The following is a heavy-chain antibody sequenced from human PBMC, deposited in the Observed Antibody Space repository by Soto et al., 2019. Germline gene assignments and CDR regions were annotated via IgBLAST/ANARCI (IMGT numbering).Heavy chain of an antibody. CDR2: INAGNGNT. Sequence: ASVKVSCKASGYTFTSYAMHWVRQAPGQRLEWMGWINAGNGNTKYSQKFQGRVTITRDTSASTAYMELSSLRSEDTAVYYCARISIAEAGTAGFDYWGQGTLVTVSS. CDR1: GYTFTSYA. CDR3: ARISIAEAGTAGFDY. D-gene: IGHD6-13*01. V-gene: IGHV1-3*01. J-gene: IGHJ4*02.